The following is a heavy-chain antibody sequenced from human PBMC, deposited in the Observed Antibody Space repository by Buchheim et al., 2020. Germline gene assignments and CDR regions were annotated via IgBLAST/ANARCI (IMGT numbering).Heavy chain of an antibody. CDR1: GFTFSNYW. CDR2: INSDGSST. D-gene: IGHD1-26*01. V-gene: IGHV3-74*01. J-gene: IGHJ4*01. CDR3: ARDGGRYHFDY. Sequence: EVQLVESGGGLVQPGGSLRLSCAASGFTFSNYWMHWVRQVPGKGLVWVSRINSDGSSTSYADSVKGRFTISSYNAQNTVYLQMNSLRGVDTAVYYCARDGGRYHFDYWGQGTL.